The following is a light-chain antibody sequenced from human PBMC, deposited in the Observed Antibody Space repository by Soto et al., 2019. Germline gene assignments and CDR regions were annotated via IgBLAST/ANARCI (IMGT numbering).Light chain of an antibody. CDR2: HTS. V-gene: IGKV3-20*01. J-gene: IGKJ5*01. CDR3: QQYGSSPIT. Sequence: EIMLTQSPGTLSLSPGERATLSCRASQSVSSNYLAWQQQRPGQAPRLLIYHTSSRATGIPDRFSGSGSGTDFTLTISRLEPEDFAVYYCQQYGSSPITFGQGTRVEIK. CDR1: QSVSSNY.